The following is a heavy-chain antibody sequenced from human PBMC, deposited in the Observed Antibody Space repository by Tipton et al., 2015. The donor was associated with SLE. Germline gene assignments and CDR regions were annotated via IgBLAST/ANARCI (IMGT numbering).Heavy chain of an antibody. CDR3: ARGPYYYMDV. CDR2: RYYSGST. V-gene: IGHV4-39*07. CDR1: GGSITSSIYY. J-gene: IGHJ6*03. Sequence: LRLSCTVSGGSITSSIYYWGWVRQPPGKGLEWIGSRYYSGSTYYDPSLKSRVTISLDTSKNEFSLNLKSVTAADTAVYYCARGPYYYMDVWGKGTTVTVSS.